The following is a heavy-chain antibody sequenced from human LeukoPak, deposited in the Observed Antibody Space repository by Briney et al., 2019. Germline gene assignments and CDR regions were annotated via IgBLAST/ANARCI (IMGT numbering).Heavy chain of an antibody. CDR3: TTPDYSSGNN. CDR2: INQDGSAK. Sequence: GGSLRLSCAASGFTFRNFWMSRVRQAPGKGLEWLANINQDGSAKYYVDSVKGRFTISRDNAKNSLYLEMNSLRGEDTAVYYWTTPDYSSGNNWGQGTLVTVSS. V-gene: IGHV3-7*01. D-gene: IGHD3-22*01. J-gene: IGHJ4*02. CDR1: GFTFRNFW.